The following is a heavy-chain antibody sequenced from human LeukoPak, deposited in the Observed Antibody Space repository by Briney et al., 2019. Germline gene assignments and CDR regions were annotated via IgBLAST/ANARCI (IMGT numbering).Heavy chain of an antibody. Sequence: SETLSLTCTGSSGSISSSSYYWGWIRQPPGKGLEWIGEINHSGSTNYNPSLKSRVTISVDTSKNQFSLKLSSVTAADTAVYYCARGRGYYDSRSVAFDIWGQGTMVTVSS. CDR2: INHSGST. V-gene: IGHV4-39*07. D-gene: IGHD3-22*01. J-gene: IGHJ3*02. CDR3: ARGRGYYDSRSVAFDI. CDR1: SGSISSSSYY.